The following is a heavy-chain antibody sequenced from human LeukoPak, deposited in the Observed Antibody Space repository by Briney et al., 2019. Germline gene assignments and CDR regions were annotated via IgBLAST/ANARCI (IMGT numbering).Heavy chain of an antibody. Sequence: PGGSLRLSCAASGFTFSSYGMHWVRQAPGKGLEWVAVISYDGSNKYYADSVKGRFTISRDNSKNALYLQMNSLRAEDTAVYYCAKDPTYCSSTSCYAGNYFDYWGQGTLVTVSS. V-gene: IGHV3-30*18. CDR3: AKDPTYCSSTSCYAGNYFDY. CDR2: ISYDGSNK. D-gene: IGHD2-2*01. CDR1: GFTFSSYG. J-gene: IGHJ4*02.